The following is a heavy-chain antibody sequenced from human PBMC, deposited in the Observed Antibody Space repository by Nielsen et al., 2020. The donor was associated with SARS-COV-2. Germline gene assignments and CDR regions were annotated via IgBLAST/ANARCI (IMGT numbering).Heavy chain of an antibody. D-gene: IGHD3-10*01. CDR3: ARDRYGSGSYHYYYGMDV. Sequence: GGSLRLSCAASGFTFSSYWMSWVRQAPGKGLEWVANIKQDGSEKYYADSVKGRFTISRDNAKNSLYLQMNSLRAEDTAVYYCARDRYGSGSYHYYYGMDVWGQGTTVTVSS. J-gene: IGHJ6*02. CDR1: GFTFSSYW. CDR2: IKQDGSEK. V-gene: IGHV3-7*01.